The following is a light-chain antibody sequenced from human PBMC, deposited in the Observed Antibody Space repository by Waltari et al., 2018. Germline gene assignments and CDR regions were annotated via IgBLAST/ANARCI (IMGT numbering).Light chain of an antibody. CDR3: QVWDNSGDPCGV. J-gene: IGLJ3*02. Sequence: SYVLTQPPSVSVAPGQTARITCGGNNIGRQSVHWYQHKPGQAPVLVVYEDTDRPSGIPESFSGSNSGNTATRTISSVEAGDEASYYCQVWDNSGDPCGVFGGGTELTVL. CDR2: EDT. CDR1: NIGRQS. V-gene: IGLV3-21*02.